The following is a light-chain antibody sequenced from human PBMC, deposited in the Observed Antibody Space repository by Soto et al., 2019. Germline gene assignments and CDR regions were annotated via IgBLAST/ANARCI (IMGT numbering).Light chain of an antibody. CDR3: QPYYNWPRT. CDR1: QNIHTN. V-gene: IGKV3-15*01. Sequence: EIVMTQSAATLSVSPGERSTHCSMAGQNIHTNLAWYQQKPGQANRLLFYGASTGATGLTARFSGSGSGTEFTLTINSLQAEDCAVYYCQPYYNWPRTFGQGTRLEIK. J-gene: IGKJ5*01. CDR2: GAS.